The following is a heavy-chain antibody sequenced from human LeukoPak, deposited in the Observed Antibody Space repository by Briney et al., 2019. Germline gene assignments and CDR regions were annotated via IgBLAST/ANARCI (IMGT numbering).Heavy chain of an antibody. V-gene: IGHV1-69*13. D-gene: IGHD4-17*01. J-gene: IGHJ6*02. CDR1: GGTFSSYA. Sequence: SVKVSCKASGGTFSSYAISWVRQAPGQGLEWMGGIIPIFGTANYAQKFQGRVTITADESTSTAYMELSSLRAEDTAVYYCARAFPHLGYGDYAEGPYGMDVWGQGTTVTVSS. CDR2: IIPIFGTA. CDR3: ARAFPHLGYGDYAEGPYGMDV.